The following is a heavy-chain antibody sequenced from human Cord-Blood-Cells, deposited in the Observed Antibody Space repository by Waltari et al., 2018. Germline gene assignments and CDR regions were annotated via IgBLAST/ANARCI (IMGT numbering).Heavy chain of an antibody. CDR1: GFTFSSYA. V-gene: IGHV3-30*04. D-gene: IGHD4-17*01. CDR2: ISYDGSNK. Sequence: QVQLVESGGGVVQPGRSLRLSCAASGFTFSSYAMHGVRQAPGKGLGWVGVISYDGSNKYYEDAVKGRFTTSRDNSKNTLYLQMNSLRAEDTAVYYCARDLTTVVTPYWGQGTLVTVSS. J-gene: IGHJ4*02. CDR3: ARDLTTVVTPY.